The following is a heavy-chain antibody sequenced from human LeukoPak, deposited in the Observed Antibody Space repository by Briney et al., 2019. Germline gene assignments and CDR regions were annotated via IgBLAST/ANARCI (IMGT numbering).Heavy chain of an antibody. J-gene: IGHJ6*03. Sequence: ASVKVSCKASGYTFTGYYMHWVRQAPGQGLEWMGGIIPIFGTANYAQKFQGRVTITADKSTSTAYMELSSLRSEDTAVYYCARAGTTWTYYYYYMDVWGKGTTVTVSS. D-gene: IGHD1-7*01. CDR1: GYTFTGYY. CDR2: IIPIFGTA. CDR3: ARAGTTWTYYYYYMDV. V-gene: IGHV1-69*06.